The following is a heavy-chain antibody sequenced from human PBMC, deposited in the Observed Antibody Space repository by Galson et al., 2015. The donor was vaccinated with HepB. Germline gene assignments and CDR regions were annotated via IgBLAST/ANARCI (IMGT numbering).Heavy chain of an antibody. V-gene: IGHV5-10-1*01. D-gene: IGHD3-10*01. Sequence: QSGAEVKKPGESLRISCKGSGYSFTSYWISWVRQMPGKGLEWMGRIDPSDSYTNYSPSFQGHVTISADKSISTAYLQWSSLKASDTAVYYCITDHPGSGAPDSFDIWGQGTMVTVSS. CDR3: ITDHPGSGAPDSFDI. J-gene: IGHJ3*02. CDR1: GYSFTSYW. CDR2: IDPSDSYT.